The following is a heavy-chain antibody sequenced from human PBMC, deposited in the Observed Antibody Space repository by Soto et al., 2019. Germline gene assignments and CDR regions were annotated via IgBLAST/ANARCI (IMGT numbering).Heavy chain of an antibody. CDR2: IKSKTDGGTL. CDR1: GFTFRNAW. J-gene: IGHJ1*01. V-gene: IGHV3-15*01. CDR3: TTKGLQDSSGWYEYFQH. Sequence: EVQLVESGGGLVKPGGSLRLSCAASGFTFRNAWMSWVRQAPGKGLEWVGRIKSKTDGGTLDYAAPEKGRFTISRDDSKNTLFLQMNSLKTEDTAVYYCTTKGLQDSSGWYEYFQHWGQGTLVTVSS. D-gene: IGHD6-19*01.